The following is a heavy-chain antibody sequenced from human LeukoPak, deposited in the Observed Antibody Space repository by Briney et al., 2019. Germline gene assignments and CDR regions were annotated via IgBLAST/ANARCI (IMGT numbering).Heavy chain of an antibody. CDR1: AFTFSDYS. V-gene: IGHV3-48*01. CDR2: ISGRSSTI. Sequence: PGGSLRLSCAASAFTFSDYSMNWVRQAPGKGLEWISYISGRSSTIYYADSVRGRFTISRDNAKNSMYLQMNSLRAEDTAVYYCARDRFTSGSYFFDYWGQGTLVTVSS. J-gene: IGHJ4*02. CDR3: ARDRFTSGSYFFDY. D-gene: IGHD1-26*01.